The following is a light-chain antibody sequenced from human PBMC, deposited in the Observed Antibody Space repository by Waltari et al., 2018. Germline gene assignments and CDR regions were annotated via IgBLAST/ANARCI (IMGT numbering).Light chain of an antibody. Sequence: QSVLTQPPSVSAAPGQQVTISCSGSTSNLWDTYVSWYQQFPGAAPKVLIYGDQKRTTGTPDRFSASKSGTSATLDITGLQTGDEADYFCGTWDNTLSPVFGGGTTVTVL. V-gene: IGLV1-51*02. J-gene: IGLJ2*01. CDR2: GDQ. CDR3: GTWDNTLSPV. CDR1: TSNLWDTY.